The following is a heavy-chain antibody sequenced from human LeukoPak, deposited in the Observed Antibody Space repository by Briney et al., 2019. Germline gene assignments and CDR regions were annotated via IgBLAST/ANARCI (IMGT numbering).Heavy chain of an antibody. Sequence: SETLSLTCTVSGGSISSYYWSWIRQPPGKGLEWIGYIYHSGSTNYNPSLKSRVTISVDTSKNQFSLKLSSVTAADTAVYYCARDEGHPYYYMDVWGKGTTVTVSS. J-gene: IGHJ6*03. CDR2: IYHSGST. V-gene: IGHV4-59*01. CDR3: ARDEGHPYYYMDV. CDR1: GGSISSYY.